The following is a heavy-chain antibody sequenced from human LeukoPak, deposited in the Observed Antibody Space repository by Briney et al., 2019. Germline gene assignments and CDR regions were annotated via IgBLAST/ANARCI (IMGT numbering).Heavy chain of an antibody. J-gene: IGHJ4*02. CDR1: GFTFSSYA. Sequence: PGGSLRLSCAASGFTFSSYAMSWVRQAPGKGLEWVSAISGSGGSTYYADSVKGRFTISRDNSKNTLYLQMNSLRAEDTAVYYCARGASYYDSSGYYPDYWGQGTLVTVSS. CDR2: ISGSGGST. CDR3: ARGASYYDSSGYYPDY. V-gene: IGHV3-23*01. D-gene: IGHD3-22*01.